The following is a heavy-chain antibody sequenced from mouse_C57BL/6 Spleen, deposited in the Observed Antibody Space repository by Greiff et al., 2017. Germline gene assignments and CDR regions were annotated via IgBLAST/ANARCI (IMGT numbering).Heavy chain of an antibody. J-gene: IGHJ4*01. Sequence: EVQLQQSGAELVKPGASVKLSCTASGFNIKDYYMHWVKQRTEQGLEWIGRIDPADGDTKYAPKFQAKATITADTSSNTAYLQLSSLTSEDTAVYYFARDYYGSRIYAMDYWGQGTSVTVSS. D-gene: IGHD1-1*01. CDR1: GFNIKDYY. CDR3: ARDYYGSRIYAMDY. V-gene: IGHV14-2*01. CDR2: IDPADGDT.